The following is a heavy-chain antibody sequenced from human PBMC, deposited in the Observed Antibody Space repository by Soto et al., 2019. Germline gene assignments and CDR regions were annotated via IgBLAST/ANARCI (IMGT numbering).Heavy chain of an antibody. CDR1: GYTFTSYD. Sequence: ASVKVSCKASGYTFTSYDINWVRQATGQGLEWMGWMNPNSGNTGYAQKFQGRVTMTRNTSISTAYMELSSLRSEDTAVYYCARVGGYCSSTSCYIYYYYMDVWGKGTTVTVSS. D-gene: IGHD2-2*02. CDR3: ARVGGYCSSTSCYIYYYYMDV. J-gene: IGHJ6*03. CDR2: MNPNSGNT. V-gene: IGHV1-8*01.